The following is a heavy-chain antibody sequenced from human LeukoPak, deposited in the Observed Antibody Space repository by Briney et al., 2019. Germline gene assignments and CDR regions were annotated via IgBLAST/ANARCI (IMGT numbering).Heavy chain of an antibody. CDR3: ARGRGKYQLAQRQPNWFDP. V-gene: IGHV1-8*03. CDR1: GYTFTSYD. CDR2: MNPNSGNT. Sequence: GASVKVSCKASGYTFTSYDINWVRQATGQGLEWMGWMNPNSGNTGYAQKFQGRVIITRNTSISTAYMELSSLRSEDTAVYYCARGRGKYQLAQRQPNWFDPWGQGTLVTVSS. D-gene: IGHD2-2*01. J-gene: IGHJ5*02.